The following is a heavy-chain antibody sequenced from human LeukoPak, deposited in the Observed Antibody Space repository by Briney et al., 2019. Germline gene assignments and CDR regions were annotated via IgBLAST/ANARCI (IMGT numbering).Heavy chain of an antibody. Sequence: SETLSLTCTASGGSISSYYWSWIRQPAGKGLEWIGRIYTSGSTNYNPSLKSRVTMSVDTSKNQFSLKLSSVTAADTAVYYCAREKLLTGYYKRDWFDPWGQGTLVTVSS. J-gene: IGHJ5*02. V-gene: IGHV4-4*07. CDR2: IYTSGST. CDR3: AREKLLTGYYKRDWFDP. D-gene: IGHD3-9*01. CDR1: GGSISSYY.